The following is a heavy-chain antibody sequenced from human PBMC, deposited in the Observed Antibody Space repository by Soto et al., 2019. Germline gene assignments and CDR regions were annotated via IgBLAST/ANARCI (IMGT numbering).Heavy chain of an antibody. D-gene: IGHD6-19*01. J-gene: IGHJ4*02. CDR1: GGSVSSDY. Sequence: PSETLSLTCTVSGGSVSSDYWSWIRQPPGKGLEWIGYIHNSGNSDYNPSLKSRVTISVDASRNEFSLSLKSVTAADTAVYYCGKGGWYEDHWGQGTLVTVSS. CDR2: IHNSGNS. V-gene: IGHV4-59*08. CDR3: GKGGWYEDH.